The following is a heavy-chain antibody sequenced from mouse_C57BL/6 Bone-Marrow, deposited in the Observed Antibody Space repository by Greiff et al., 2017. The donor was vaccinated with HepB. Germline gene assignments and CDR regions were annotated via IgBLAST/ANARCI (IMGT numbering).Heavy chain of an antibody. J-gene: IGHJ4*01. CDR1: GFTSSDYG. Sequence: EVKLVESGGGLVKPGGSLKLSCAASGFTSSDYGMHWVRQAPEKGLEWVAYISSGSSTIYYADTVKGRFTISRDNAKNTLFLQMTSLRSEDTAMYYCARQAYYSNYDAMDYWGQGTSVTVSS. CDR2: ISSGSSTI. D-gene: IGHD2-5*01. V-gene: IGHV5-17*01. CDR3: ARQAYYSNYDAMDY.